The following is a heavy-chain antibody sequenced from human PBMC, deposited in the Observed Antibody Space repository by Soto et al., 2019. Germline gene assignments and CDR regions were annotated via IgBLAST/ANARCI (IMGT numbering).Heavy chain of an antibody. CDR3: AKKGGECSGGSCYTNVDY. J-gene: IGHJ4*02. V-gene: IGHV3-23*01. D-gene: IGHD2-15*01. CDR1: GFTFSSYA. Sequence: GGSLRLSCAASGFTFSSYAMSWVRQAPGKGLEWVSAISGSGGSTYYADSVKGRFTISRDNSKNTLYLQMNSLRAEDTAVYYCAKKGGECSGGSCYTNVDYWGQGTLVTVSS. CDR2: ISGSGGST.